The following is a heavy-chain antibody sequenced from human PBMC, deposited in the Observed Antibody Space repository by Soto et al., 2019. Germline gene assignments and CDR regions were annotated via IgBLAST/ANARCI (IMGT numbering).Heavy chain of an antibody. CDR2: ISYDGSNK. CDR1: GFTFSSYG. D-gene: IGHD6-6*01. Sequence: QVQLVESGGGVVQPGRSLRLSCAASGFTFSSYGMHWVRQAPGKGLEWVAVISYDGSNKYYADSVKGRFTISRDNSKNTLYLQMNSMRAEDTAVYYCAKIIEYSSPAWGQGTLVTVSS. CDR3: AKIIEYSSPA. J-gene: IGHJ5*02. V-gene: IGHV3-30*18.